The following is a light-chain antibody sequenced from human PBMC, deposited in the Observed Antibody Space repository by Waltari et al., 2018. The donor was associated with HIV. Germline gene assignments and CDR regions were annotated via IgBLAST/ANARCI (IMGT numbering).Light chain of an antibody. CDR1: RSNIGNTY. Sequence: QFVLTQATSVSAAPGQNVTTPCSGSRSNIGNTYFSWYQHFPGTAPKLLIYDIKKRPSGIPDRFSGSKSGTSATLASAGLQTGDEADYYCGTWDSSLSVGLFGGGTKVTVL. CDR3: GTWDSSLSVGL. V-gene: IGLV1-51*01. J-gene: IGLJ3*02. CDR2: DIK.